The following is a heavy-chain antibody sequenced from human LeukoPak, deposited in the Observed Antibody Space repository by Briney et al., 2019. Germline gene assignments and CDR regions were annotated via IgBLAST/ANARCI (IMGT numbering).Heavy chain of an antibody. D-gene: IGHD6-19*01. CDR2: IYYSGST. V-gene: IGHV4-59*01. Sequence: SETLSLTCAVSGDPMSSYYWSWIRQPPGKGLEWIGYIYYSGSTDYNPSLRSRVTISVDTSKKQFSLSLRAVTAADTAMYYCARHDGSGWYVYWGQGTLVTVSS. CDR3: ARHDGSGWYVY. J-gene: IGHJ4*02. CDR1: GDPMSSYY.